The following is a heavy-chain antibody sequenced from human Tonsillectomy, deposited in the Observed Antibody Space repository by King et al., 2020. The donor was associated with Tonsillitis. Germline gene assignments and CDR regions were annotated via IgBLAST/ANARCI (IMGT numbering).Heavy chain of an antibody. CDR3: AKDRYSSGWLDY. CDR1: GFTFSSYG. CDR2: ISYGGSNK. Sequence: VQLVESGGGVVQPGRSLRLSCAASGFTFSSYGMHWVRQAPGKGLEWVAVISYGGSNKYYADSVKGRFTISRDNSKNTLYLQMNSLRAEDTAVYYCAKDRYSSGWLDYWGQGTLVTVSS. J-gene: IGHJ4*02. V-gene: IGHV3-30*18. D-gene: IGHD6-19*01.